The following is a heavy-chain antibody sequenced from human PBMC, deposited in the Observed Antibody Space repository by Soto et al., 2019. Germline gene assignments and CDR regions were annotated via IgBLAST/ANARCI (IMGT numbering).Heavy chain of an antibody. CDR3: AREFAP. CDR2: INHSGST. CDR1: GGSFSGYY. Sequence: SETLSLTCAVYGGSFSGYYWNWIRQPPGKGLEWIGEINHSGSTNYNPSLKSRVTISLDTSKNQFSLKLSSVTSADTAVYYCAREFAPWGQGTLVTVSS. V-gene: IGHV4-34*01. J-gene: IGHJ5*02.